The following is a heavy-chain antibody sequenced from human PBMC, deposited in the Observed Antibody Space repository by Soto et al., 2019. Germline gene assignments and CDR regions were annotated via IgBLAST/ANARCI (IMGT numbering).Heavy chain of an antibody. CDR1: GGSFSGYY. J-gene: IGHJ4*02. V-gene: IGHV4-34*01. CDR3: ARVRPEYSRSTAPDY. CDR2: INHSGST. D-gene: IGHD6-6*01. Sequence: QVQLQKWGAGLLKPSETLSLTCAVYGGSFSGYYWSWIRQPPGKGLEWIGEINHSGSTNYNPSLKSRVTISVDTSKNQFSLKRSSVTATDTAVYYCARVRPEYSRSTAPDYWGQGTLVTVSS.